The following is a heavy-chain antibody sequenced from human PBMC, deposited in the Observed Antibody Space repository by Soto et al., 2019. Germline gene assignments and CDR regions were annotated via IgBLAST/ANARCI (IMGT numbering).Heavy chain of an antibody. V-gene: IGHV1-69*01. J-gene: IGHJ4*02. CDR3: ARDVVEGGYSSSWSTSNYFDY. CDR2: IIPIFGTA. D-gene: IGHD6-13*01. CDR1: GGTFSSYA. Sequence: QVQLVQSGAEVKKPGSSVKVSCKASGGTFSSYAISWVRQAPGQGLEWMGGIIPIFGTANYAQKFQGRVTITADESTSTAYMELSRLRSEDTAVYYCARDVVEGGYSSSWSTSNYFDYWGQGTLVTVPS.